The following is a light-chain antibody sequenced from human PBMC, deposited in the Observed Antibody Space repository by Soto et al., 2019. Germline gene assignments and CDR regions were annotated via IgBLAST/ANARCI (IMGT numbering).Light chain of an antibody. J-gene: IGKJ4*01. CDR3: KQRSNWPT. V-gene: IGKV3-11*01. CDR1: QSVSNY. Sequence: EIVLTQSPATLSLSPGERATLSCRASQSVSNYLAWYQQKPGQAPRLLIYDASNRATGVPARFSGSGSGTDFPLTIGGQEPEDFAVYYCKQRSNWPTFGGGTKVEIK. CDR2: DAS.